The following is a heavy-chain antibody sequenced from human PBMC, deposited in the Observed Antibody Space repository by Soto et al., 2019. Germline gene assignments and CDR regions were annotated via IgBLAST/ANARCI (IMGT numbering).Heavy chain of an antibody. V-gene: IGHV3-53*01. Sequence: PGGSLRLSCAASGFTVSSNYMSWVRQAPGKGLEWVSVIYSGGSTYYADSVKGRFTISRDNSKNTLYLQMNSLRAEDTAVYYCAREGVDSSSSRWFDPWGQGTLVTVSS. CDR2: IYSGGST. CDR1: GFTVSSNY. CDR3: AREGVDSSSSRWFDP. J-gene: IGHJ5*02. D-gene: IGHD6-6*01.